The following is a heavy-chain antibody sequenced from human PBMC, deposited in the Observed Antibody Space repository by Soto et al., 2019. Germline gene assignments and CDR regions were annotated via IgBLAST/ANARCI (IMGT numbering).Heavy chain of an antibody. V-gene: IGHV3-23*01. CDR1: GLPFSSCA. J-gene: IGHJ6*02. CDR3: GKGRSYYYYYGVDV. CDR2: IIDSGAST. D-gene: IGHD1-26*01. Sequence: GGSLRLSFAASGLPFSSCAMGWVRQAPGKGLEWVSDIIDSGASTYYADAVKGRFTISRDNSKSTLFLQMNSLRAEDTAVYYCGKGRSYYYYYGVDVWGQGTTVTVSS.